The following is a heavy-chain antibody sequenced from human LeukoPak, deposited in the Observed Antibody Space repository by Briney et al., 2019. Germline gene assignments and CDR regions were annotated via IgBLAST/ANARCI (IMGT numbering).Heavy chain of an antibody. J-gene: IGHJ6*02. CDR3: ANIVTRYFYYYYYGMDV. CDR2: ISYDGSNK. CDR1: GFTFSSYA. D-gene: IGHD1-26*01. Sequence: PGRSLRLSCAASGFTFSSYAMHWVRQAPGKGLEWVAVISYDGSNKYYADSVKGRFTISRDNSKNTLYLQMNSLRAEDTAVYYCANIVTRYFYYYYYGMDVWGQGTTVTVSS. V-gene: IGHV3-30-3*01.